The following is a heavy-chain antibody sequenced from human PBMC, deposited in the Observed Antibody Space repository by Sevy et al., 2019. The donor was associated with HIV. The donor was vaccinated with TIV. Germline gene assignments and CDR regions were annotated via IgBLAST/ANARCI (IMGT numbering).Heavy chain of an antibody. CDR2: INPNDGVT. CDR3: ARLTTMPTSDLYGMDV. D-gene: IGHD4-17*01. V-gene: IGHV1-2*02. Sequence: ASVKVSCKASGYTFTDTGYYVHWVRQAPGQGLEWMAWINPNDGVTNYAQRFQGEVTVTRDTSISTAYMEMSRLRSDDTAIYYCARLTTMPTSDLYGMDVWGQGTSVTVSS. CDR1: GYTFTDTGYY. J-gene: IGHJ6*02.